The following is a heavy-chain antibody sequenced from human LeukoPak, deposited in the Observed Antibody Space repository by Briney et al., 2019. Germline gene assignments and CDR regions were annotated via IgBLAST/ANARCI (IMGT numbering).Heavy chain of an antibody. J-gene: IGHJ5*02. D-gene: IGHD6-19*01. CDR3: AKEVKQWLVSWFDP. V-gene: IGHV3-30*02. CDR2: IRYDGSNK. CDR1: GFTFSSYG. Sequence: PGGSLRLSCAASGFTFSSYGMHWVRQAPGKGLEWVAFIRYDGSNKYYADSVKGRFTISRDNSKNTLYLQMNSLRAEDTAVYYCAKEVKQWLVSWFDPWGQGTLVTVSS.